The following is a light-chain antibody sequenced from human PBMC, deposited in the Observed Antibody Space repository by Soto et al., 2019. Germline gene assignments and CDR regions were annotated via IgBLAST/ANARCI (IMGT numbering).Light chain of an antibody. Sequence: DVQMTQSPSSLSESVGDRVTITCRPSRGIGNALAWYQQKPGTVTKLLIHSASTLQSGVPSRLSGSGSGTDFNLTISSPQPEDVASYYCQKYDSAPTFGPGTKVDIK. V-gene: IGKV1-27*01. J-gene: IGKJ1*01. CDR1: RGIGNA. CDR2: SAS. CDR3: QKYDSAPT.